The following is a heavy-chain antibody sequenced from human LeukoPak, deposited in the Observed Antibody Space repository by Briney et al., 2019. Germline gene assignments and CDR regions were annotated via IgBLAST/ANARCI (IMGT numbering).Heavy chain of an antibody. V-gene: IGHV3-13*04. D-gene: IGHD3-22*01. CDR1: GFTFSNYD. J-gene: IGHJ4*02. CDR2: IGAADDT. Sequence: GGSLRLSCAASGFTFSNYDMFWVRQTTGKGLEWVSTIGAADDTYYPGSVRGRFTISRESAKDSLYLQMNSLRAEDTALYYCARDLFGDYDSSGYYHNPDYWGQGTLVTVSS. CDR3: ARDLFGDYDSSGYYHNPDY.